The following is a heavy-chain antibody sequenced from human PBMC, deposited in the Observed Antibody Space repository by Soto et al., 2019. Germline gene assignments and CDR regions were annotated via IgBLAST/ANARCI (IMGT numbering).Heavy chain of an antibody. V-gene: IGHV1-69*06. Sequence: QVQLVQSGPEVKKPGSSVKVSCKASVDTFNNYAISWVRQAPGQGLQWMGGIIAIYDSPSYAQGSHNRVTITADRSTSTAHLELNGLTSEDTAVYYCAASTFLSGVSGYFHLDFWGQGTLVTVSS. CDR3: AASTFLSGVSGYFHLDF. CDR2: IIAIYDSP. CDR1: VDTFNNYA. J-gene: IGHJ4*02. D-gene: IGHD3-3*01.